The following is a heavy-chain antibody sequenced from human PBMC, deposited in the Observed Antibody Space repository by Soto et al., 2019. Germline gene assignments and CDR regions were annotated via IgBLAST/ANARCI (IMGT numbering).Heavy chain of an antibody. CDR3: ARGLYCGGGCYSHFDY. J-gene: IGHJ4*02. CDR1: GGTFSNYP. CDR2: IIPIFGTT. V-gene: IGHV1-69*01. D-gene: IGHD2-21*02. Sequence: VQLVQSGAEVKKPGSSVQVSCKASGGTFSNYPFIWVRQAPGQGLDWMGGIIPIFGTTDYGQRFQDRVTITADESTNTAYRELSSLRSDDTAVYYCARGLYCGGGCYSHFDYWGQGTLVTVSS.